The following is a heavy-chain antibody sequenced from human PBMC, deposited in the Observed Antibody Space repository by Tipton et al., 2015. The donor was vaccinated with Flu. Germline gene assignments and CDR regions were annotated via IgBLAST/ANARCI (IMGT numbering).Heavy chain of an antibody. Sequence: QVQLVQSGAEVKKPGASVKVSCKASGYTFTSYDINWVRQATGQGLEWMGWMNPNSGNTGYAQKFQGRVTMTRNTSISTAYMELSSLRSEDTAVYYCASVPTNSGSYNVGVWAFDIWGQVTMVTVSS. D-gene: IGHD1-26*01. CDR2: MNPNSGNT. V-gene: IGHV1-8*01. CDR1: GYTFTSYD. J-gene: IGHJ3*02. CDR3: ASVPTNSGSYNVGVWAFDI.